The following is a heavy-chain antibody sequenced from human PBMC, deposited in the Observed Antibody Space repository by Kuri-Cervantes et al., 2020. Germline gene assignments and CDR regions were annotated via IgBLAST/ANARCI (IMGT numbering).Heavy chain of an antibody. D-gene: IGHD5-12*01. V-gene: IGHV3-30-3*01. CDR3: ARDGVDIVATFPWYYMDV. CDR1: GFTFSSYA. J-gene: IGHJ6*03. Sequence: GGSLRLSCAASGFTFSSYAMHWVRQAPGKGLEWVAVISYDGSNKYYADSVKGRFTISRDNSKNTLYLQMNSLRAEDTAVYYCARDGVDIVATFPWYYMDVWGKGTTVTVSS. CDR2: ISYDGSNK.